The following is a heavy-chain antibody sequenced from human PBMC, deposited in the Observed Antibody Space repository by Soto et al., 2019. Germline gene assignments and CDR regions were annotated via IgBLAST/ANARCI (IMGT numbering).Heavy chain of an antibody. CDR2: IIPIFGTA. CDR3: ARADCSSTSCYTDYYYYGMDV. V-gene: IGHV1-69*13. CDR1: GGTFSSYA. Sequence: ASVKVSCKASGGTFSSYAISWVRQAPGQGLEWMEGIIPIFGTANYAQKFQGRVTITADESTSTAYMELSSLRSEDTAVYYCARADCSSTSCYTDYYYYGMDVWGQGTTVTVSS. D-gene: IGHD2-2*02. J-gene: IGHJ6*02.